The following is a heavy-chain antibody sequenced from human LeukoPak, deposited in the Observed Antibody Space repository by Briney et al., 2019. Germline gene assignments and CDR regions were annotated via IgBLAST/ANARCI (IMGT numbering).Heavy chain of an antibody. CDR1: GASISGNL. V-gene: IGHV4-59*01. CDR3: ARGHRVRGVLGWFDP. D-gene: IGHD3-10*01. CDR2: VYDNGDT. J-gene: IGHJ5*02. Sequence: SETLSLTCTVSGASISGNLWTWIRQPPGKGLEWIAYVYDNGDTRYHPSFTGRVSISVDLSRNQFSLKLTSVTAADTAVYYCARGHRVRGVLGWFDPWGQGTLVTVSS.